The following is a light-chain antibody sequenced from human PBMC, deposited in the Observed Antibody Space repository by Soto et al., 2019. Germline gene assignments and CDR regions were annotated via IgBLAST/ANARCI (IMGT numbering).Light chain of an antibody. J-gene: IGLJ1*01. Sequence: SSELTQPPSVSVSPGQTASITCSGYKLGDQYASWYQQKPGQSPVLVIYQDSKRPSGIPERFSGSNSGNTATLTISGTQAMDEADYYCQAWDSITFYVFGTGTKVTVL. CDR3: QAWDSITFYV. CDR1: KLGDQY. CDR2: QDS. V-gene: IGLV3-1*01.